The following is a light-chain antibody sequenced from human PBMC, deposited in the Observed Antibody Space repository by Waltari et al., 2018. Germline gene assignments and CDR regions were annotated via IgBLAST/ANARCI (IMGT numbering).Light chain of an antibody. J-gene: IGKJ3*01. Sequence: ETVLTQSPGTLSLSPGERAALPCRASQSVSSSYLARYQQKPGQAPRLLIYGASSRATGIPDRFSGSGSGTDFTLTISRLEPEDFAVYYCQQYGSSPFTFGPGTKVDIK. CDR1: QSVSSSY. CDR3: QQYGSSPFT. V-gene: IGKV3-20*01. CDR2: GAS.